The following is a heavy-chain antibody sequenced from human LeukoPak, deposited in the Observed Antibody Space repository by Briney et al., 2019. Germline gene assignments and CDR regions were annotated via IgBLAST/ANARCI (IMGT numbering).Heavy chain of an antibody. J-gene: IGHJ4*02. CDR2: INHSGST. CDR1: GGSFSGYY. CDR3: ARAGSEY. Sequence: SETLSLTCAVYGGSFSGYYWCWIRQPPGKGLEWIGEINHSGSTNYNPSLKSRVTISVDTSKNQFSLKLSSVTAADTAVYYCARAGSEYWGQGTLVTVSS. V-gene: IGHV4-34*01. D-gene: IGHD3-10*01.